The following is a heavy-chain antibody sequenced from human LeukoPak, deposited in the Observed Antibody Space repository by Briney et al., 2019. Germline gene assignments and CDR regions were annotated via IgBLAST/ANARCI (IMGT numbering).Heavy chain of an antibody. V-gene: IGHV3-74*01. CDR1: GFTHSSYW. Sequence: PGGSLRLSCAASGFTHSSYWMNWLPQGPGKALVWVSRISSDGRTTSYADSVKGRFTISRDNAKNTLYLQMNSLRAEDTAVYYCTRGPYSGSATYYNDYWGQGTLVTVSS. J-gene: IGHJ4*02. D-gene: IGHD3-10*01. CDR2: ISSDGRTT. CDR3: TRGPYSGSATYYNDY.